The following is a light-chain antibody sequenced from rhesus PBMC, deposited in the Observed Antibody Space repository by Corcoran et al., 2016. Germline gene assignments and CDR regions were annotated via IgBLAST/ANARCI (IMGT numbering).Light chain of an antibody. Sequence: DIQMTQSPSSLSASVGDRVTITCRASQGISTYLNWYQQKPGKASKRRIYAESSLESGVPSRFSGSGSVTDFTLTISSLQPEDFATYYCLQYNSNPYSFGQGTKVEIK. V-gene: IGKV1-43*01. J-gene: IGKJ2*01. CDR2: AES. CDR3: LQYNSNPYS. CDR1: QGISTY.